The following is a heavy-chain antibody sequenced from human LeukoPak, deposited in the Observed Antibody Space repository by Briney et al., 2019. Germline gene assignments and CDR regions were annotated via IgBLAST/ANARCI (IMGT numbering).Heavy chain of an antibody. Sequence: ASVKVSCKASGYTFTSYYMHWVRQAPGQGLEWMGVINPSGGSTSYAQKFQGRVTMTRDTSTSTVYMELSSLRSEDTAVYYCAAQYSSSDGGFYWGQGTLVTVSS. D-gene: IGHD6-6*01. J-gene: IGHJ4*02. CDR3: AAQYSSSDGGFY. CDR2: INPSGGST. CDR1: GYTFTSYY. V-gene: IGHV1-46*01.